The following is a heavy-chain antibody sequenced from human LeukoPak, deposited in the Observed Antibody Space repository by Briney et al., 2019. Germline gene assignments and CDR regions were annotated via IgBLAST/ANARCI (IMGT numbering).Heavy chain of an antibody. CDR3: ARDGDSFSEAAF. D-gene: IGHD6-25*01. Sequence: PGGSLRLSCAASGFTFSINWMTWVRQAPGKGLEWLANTNPEGGDKYYVDSVKGRFTISRDNAKNSVFLHLNSLRAEDTAVYYCARDGDSFSEAAFWGQGTLVTVSS. V-gene: IGHV3-7*01. CDR1: GFTFSINW. J-gene: IGHJ1*01. CDR2: TNPEGGDK.